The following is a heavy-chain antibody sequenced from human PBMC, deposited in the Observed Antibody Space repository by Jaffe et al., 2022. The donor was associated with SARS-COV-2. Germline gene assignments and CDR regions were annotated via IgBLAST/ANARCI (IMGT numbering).Heavy chain of an antibody. J-gene: IGHJ6*02. CDR2: IKQDGSEK. V-gene: IGHV3-7*01. Sequence: EVQLVESGGGLVQPGGSLRLSCAASGFTFSSYWMSWVRQAPGKGLEWVANIKQDGSEKYYVDSVKGRFTISRDNAKNSLYLQMNSLRAEDTAVYYCARDIVVVPAAIYYYYYGMDVWGQGTTVTVSS. CDR1: GFTFSSYW. CDR3: ARDIVVVPAAIYYYYYGMDV. D-gene: IGHD2-2*01.